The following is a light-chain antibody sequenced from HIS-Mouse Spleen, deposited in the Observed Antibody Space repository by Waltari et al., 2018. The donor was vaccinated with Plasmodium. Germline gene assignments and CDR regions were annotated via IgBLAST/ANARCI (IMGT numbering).Light chain of an antibody. CDR2: EGS. J-gene: IGLJ1*01. CDR3: CSYAGSYTYV. V-gene: IGLV2-23*01. CDR1: SRDVGSYNL. Sequence: QSALTQPASVSGSPGQSIPISCTGTSRDVGSYNLASWYQQHPGKAPKLMIYEGSKRPSGVSKRFSGSKSGNTASLTISGLQAEDEADYYCCSYAGSYTYVFGTGTKVTVL.